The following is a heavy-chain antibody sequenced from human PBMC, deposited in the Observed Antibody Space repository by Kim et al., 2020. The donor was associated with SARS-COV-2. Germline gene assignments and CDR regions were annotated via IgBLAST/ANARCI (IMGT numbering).Heavy chain of an antibody. CDR3: TATRAY. Sequence: DGGATDHAAPVKGRFIISRDDSKNTLYLEMNSLKTEDTTIYYCTATRAYWGQGTLVTVSS. CDR2: DGGAT. D-gene: IGHD1-26*01. J-gene: IGHJ4*02. V-gene: IGHV3-15*01.